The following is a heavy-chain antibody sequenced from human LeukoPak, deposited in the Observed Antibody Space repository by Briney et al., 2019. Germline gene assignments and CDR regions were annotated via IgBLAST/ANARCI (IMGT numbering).Heavy chain of an antibody. CDR2: IYSGGST. CDR3: ARVSDGSGSYYFIPGAFDI. CDR1: GFTVSSNY. Sequence: GGSLRLSCAASGFTVSSNYMSWVRQAPGKGLEWVSVIYSGGSTYYADSVKGRLTISRDNSKNTLYLQMNSLRAEDTAVYYCARVSDGSGSYYFIPGAFDIWGQGTMVTVSS. J-gene: IGHJ3*02. D-gene: IGHD3-10*01. V-gene: IGHV3-53*01.